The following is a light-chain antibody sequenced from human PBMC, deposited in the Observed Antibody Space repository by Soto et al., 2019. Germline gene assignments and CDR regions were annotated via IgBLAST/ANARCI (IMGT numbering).Light chain of an antibody. J-gene: IGKJ2*01. CDR2: KAS. CDR1: QSLSGH. Sequence: DIQMTQSPSTLSASVGDRVTITCRASQSLSGHLAWYHHKPEKAPNLLIYKASTLETGVPTRFSGSGSGTEFTLTISSLQPDDFATYYFQQYHSYPYTFGQGTKLEIK. V-gene: IGKV1-5*03. CDR3: QQYHSYPYT.